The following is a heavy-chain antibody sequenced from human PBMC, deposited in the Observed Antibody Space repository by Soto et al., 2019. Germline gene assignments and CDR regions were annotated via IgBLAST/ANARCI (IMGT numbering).Heavy chain of an antibody. J-gene: IGHJ6*02. D-gene: IGHD3-22*01. CDR2: IYYSGST. CDR1: GGSMTTSY. CDR3: ARVNGYYYYGMDV. V-gene: IGHV4-59*08. Sequence: PSETLSLTCTVSGGSMTTSYWGWFRQPPGKGLEWVGYIYYSGSTTYSPSLKSRVTISLDTSKNQFSLILNSVTAADTAVYYCARVNGYYYYGMDVWGQGTTVT.